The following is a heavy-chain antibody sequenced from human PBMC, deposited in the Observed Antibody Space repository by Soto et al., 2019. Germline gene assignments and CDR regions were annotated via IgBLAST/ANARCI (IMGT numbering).Heavy chain of an antibody. CDR2: ITATRVSI. D-gene: IGHD6-6*01. V-gene: IGHV3-23*01. Sequence: GGSLRVSCVASGFPFSGYAMLWVRQAPGKELVWVSAITATRVSIYYADSVRGRFTISRDNSKNTLYLQMSSLRAEDTARYYCAKDSIHYCSSYGFDYWGRGALVSVSS. CDR3: AKDSIHYCSSYGFDY. J-gene: IGHJ4*02. CDR1: GFPFSGYA.